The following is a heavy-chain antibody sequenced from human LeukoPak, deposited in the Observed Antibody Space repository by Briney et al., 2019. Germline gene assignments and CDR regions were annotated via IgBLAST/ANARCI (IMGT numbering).Heavy chain of an antibody. Sequence: PSETLSLTCTVSGGSITPYYLTWIRQPPGRGLEWIGYVYYDGSNDYNPSLRSRVTILLDMSKHQFYLKLTSVTAADTAVYFCARGTLMWFGAKMEYYFDSWGQGTPLTVSS. CDR1: GGSITPYY. V-gene: IGHV4-59*01. D-gene: IGHD3-10*01. CDR2: VYYDGSN. J-gene: IGHJ4*02. CDR3: ARGTLMWFGAKMEYYFDS.